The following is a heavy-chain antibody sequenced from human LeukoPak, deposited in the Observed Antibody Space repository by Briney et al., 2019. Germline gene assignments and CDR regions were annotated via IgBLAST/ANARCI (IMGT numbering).Heavy chain of an antibody. J-gene: IGHJ6*03. Sequence: SETLSLTCTVSGGSISSGGYYWSWIRQPAGKGLEWIGRIYTSGSTNYNPSLKSRVTMSVDTSKNQFSLKLSSVTAADTAVYYCARGYPEYSSSWYSDYYYYMDVWGKGTTVTVSS. CDR3: ARGYPEYSSSWYSDYYYYMDV. V-gene: IGHV4-61*02. CDR1: GGSISSGGYY. D-gene: IGHD6-13*01. CDR2: IYTSGST.